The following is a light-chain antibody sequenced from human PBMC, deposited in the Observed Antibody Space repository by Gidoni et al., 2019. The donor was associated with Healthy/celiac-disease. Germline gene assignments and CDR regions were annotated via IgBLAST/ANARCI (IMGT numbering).Light chain of an antibody. CDR3: QQSYSTLSWT. Sequence: DIQMTQSPSSLSASVGDRVTITCRASQSISSYLNWYQQKPGKAPKLLLYAASSLQSGVPSRFSGSGSVTDFTLTISSLQPEDFATYYCQQSYSTLSWTFGQGTKVEIK. CDR1: QSISSY. J-gene: IGKJ1*01. V-gene: IGKV1-39*01. CDR2: AAS.